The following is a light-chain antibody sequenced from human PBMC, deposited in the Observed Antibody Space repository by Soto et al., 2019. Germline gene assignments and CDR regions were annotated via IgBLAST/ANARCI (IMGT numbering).Light chain of an antibody. CDR2: DAS. CDR1: QSVSIL. Sequence: EIVMTQSPATLSVSPGERATLSCRASQSVSILLAWYQQKPGQAPRLLIFDASNRATGVPPRFSGSGSGTDFTLTISSLEPEDSGIYYCQQRSNWPRTFGQGTKVDIK. J-gene: IGKJ1*01. CDR3: QQRSNWPRT. V-gene: IGKV3-11*01.